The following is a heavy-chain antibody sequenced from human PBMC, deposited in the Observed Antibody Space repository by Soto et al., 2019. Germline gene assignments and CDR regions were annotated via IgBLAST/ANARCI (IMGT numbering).Heavy chain of an antibody. J-gene: IGHJ4*02. V-gene: IGHV3-30-3*01. CDR3: ARDGLRGHYYDSSGYYF. D-gene: IGHD3-22*01. Sequence: GGSLRLSCAASGFTFSSYAMHWVRQAPGKGLEWVAVISYDGSNKYYADSVKGRFTISRDNSKNTLYLQMNSLRAEDTAVYYCARDGLRGHYYDSSGYYFWGQGTLVTVSS. CDR1: GFTFSSYA. CDR2: ISYDGSNK.